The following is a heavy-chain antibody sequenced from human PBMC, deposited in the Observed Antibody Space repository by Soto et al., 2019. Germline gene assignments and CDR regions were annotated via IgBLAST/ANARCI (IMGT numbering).Heavy chain of an antibody. V-gene: IGHV3-30-3*01. CDR2: ISYDGSNK. Sequence: GGSLRLSCAASGFTFSSYAMHWVRQAPGKGLEWVAVISYDGSNKYYADSVKGRFTISRDNSKNTLYLQMNSLRAEDTAVYYCARSLGDFWSGSHDAFDIWGQGTMVTVSS. CDR3: ARSLGDFWSGSHDAFDI. J-gene: IGHJ3*02. CDR1: GFTFSSYA. D-gene: IGHD3-3*01.